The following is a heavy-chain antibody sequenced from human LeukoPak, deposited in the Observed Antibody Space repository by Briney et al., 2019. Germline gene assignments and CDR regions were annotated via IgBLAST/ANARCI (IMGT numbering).Heavy chain of an antibody. CDR1: RGTFSSYA. Sequence: GASVKVSCKASRGTFSSYAVSWVRQAPGQGLEWMGGITPMVDTAKYAQKFQDRVTITTDESASTAYLDLSSLTSEDTAVYYCARGNWSDAFDVWGQGALVTVSS. D-gene: IGHD1-1*01. J-gene: IGHJ3*01. V-gene: IGHV1-69*05. CDR2: ITPMVDTA. CDR3: ARGNWSDAFDV.